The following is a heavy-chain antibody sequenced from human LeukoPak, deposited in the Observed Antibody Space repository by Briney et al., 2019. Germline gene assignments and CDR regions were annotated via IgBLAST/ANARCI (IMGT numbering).Heavy chain of an antibody. D-gene: IGHD1-26*01. Sequence: GGSLRLSCAASGFTFSSYSMNWVRQAPGKGLEWVSYISSSGSTIYYADYVKGRFTISRDNAKNSLYLQMNSLRAEDTAVYYCASPLQVSYSGSYFMDVWGKGTTVTVSS. V-gene: IGHV3-48*04. CDR1: GFTFSSYS. CDR2: ISSSGSTI. CDR3: ASPLQVSYSGSYFMDV. J-gene: IGHJ6*03.